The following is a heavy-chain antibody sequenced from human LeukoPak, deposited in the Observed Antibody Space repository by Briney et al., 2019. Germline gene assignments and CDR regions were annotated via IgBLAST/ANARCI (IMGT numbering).Heavy chain of an antibody. CDR3: AKDEMDGYNGRCDAFDI. V-gene: IGHV3-30-3*01. Sequence: PGESLRLSCAASGFTFSSYAMHWVRQAPGKGLEWVAVIPYDGSNKYYADSVKGRFTISRDNSKNTLYLQMNSLRAEDTAVYYCAKDEMDGYNGRCDAFDIWGQGTMVTVSS. J-gene: IGHJ3*02. D-gene: IGHD5-24*01. CDR1: GFTFSSYA. CDR2: IPYDGSNK.